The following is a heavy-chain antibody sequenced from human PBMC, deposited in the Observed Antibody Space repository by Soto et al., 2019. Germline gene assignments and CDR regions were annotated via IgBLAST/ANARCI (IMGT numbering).Heavy chain of an antibody. CDR2: INPNSGGT. CDR3: ARTLYGDNVDY. D-gene: IGHD4-17*01. J-gene: IGHJ4*02. CDR1: GYTFTGYY. V-gene: IGHV1-2*04. Sequence: ASVKVSCKASGYTFTGYYMHWVRQAPGQGLEWMGWINPNSGGTNYAQKLQGWVTMTRNTSISTAYMELSRLRSDVTAVYYCARTLYGDNVDYWGQGTLVTVSS.